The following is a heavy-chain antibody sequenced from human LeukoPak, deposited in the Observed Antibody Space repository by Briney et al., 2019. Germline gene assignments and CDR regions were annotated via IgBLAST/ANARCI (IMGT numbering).Heavy chain of an antibody. CDR3: ARDAEGGSSWYDY. V-gene: IGHV1-46*01. CDR2: INPSGRST. D-gene: IGHD6-13*01. CDR1: GYSITDYY. Sequence: ASVKVSCKAYGYSITDYYGHWVRQAPGQGLEWMGIINPSGRSTTNAQKFQGRVTLTRDTSTNTIYMELSSLRSDDTAVYYWARDAEGGSSWYDYWGQGTLVTVSS. J-gene: IGHJ4*02.